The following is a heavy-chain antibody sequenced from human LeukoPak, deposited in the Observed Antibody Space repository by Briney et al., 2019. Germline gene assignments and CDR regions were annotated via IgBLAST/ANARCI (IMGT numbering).Heavy chain of an antibody. CDR2: ISSSSSYI. CDR1: GFTFSSYS. J-gene: IGHJ4*02. D-gene: IGHD5-12*01. V-gene: IGHV3-21*01. Sequence: GGSLRLSCAASGFTFSSYSMNWVRQAPGKGLEWVSSISSSSSYIYYADSVKGRFTISRDNAENSLYLQMNSLRAEDTAVYYCARDLTRGYSGYGLIDYWGQGTLVTVSS. CDR3: ARDLTRGYSGYGLIDY.